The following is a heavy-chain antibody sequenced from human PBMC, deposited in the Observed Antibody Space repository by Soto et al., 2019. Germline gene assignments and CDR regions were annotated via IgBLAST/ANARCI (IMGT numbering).Heavy chain of an antibody. CDR2: INSDGSST. CDR3: ARGPVLPYGDYRLYYYMDV. J-gene: IGHJ6*03. D-gene: IGHD4-17*01. V-gene: IGHV3-74*01. CDR1: GFTFSSYW. Sequence: GGSLRLSCAASGFTFSSYWMHWVRQAPGKGLVWVSRINSDGSSTSYADSVKGRFTISRDNAKNTLYLQMNSLRAEDTAVYYCARGPVLPYGDYRLYYYMDVWGKGTTVTVSS.